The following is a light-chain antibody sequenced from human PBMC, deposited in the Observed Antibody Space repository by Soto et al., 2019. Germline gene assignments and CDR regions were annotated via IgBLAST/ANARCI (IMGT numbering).Light chain of an antibody. CDR2: EVR. Sequence: QSVLTQPASVSGSPGQSITISCTGTSSDIGSYNYVAWYQQFPGKTPKLIIYEVRNRPSGGSFRFSGSKSGNTASLTISGLQPEDEADYYCISYRGSDTSYDFGTGTKVTVL. V-gene: IGLV2-14*01. CDR3: ISYRGSDTSYD. J-gene: IGLJ1*01. CDR1: SSDIGSYNY.